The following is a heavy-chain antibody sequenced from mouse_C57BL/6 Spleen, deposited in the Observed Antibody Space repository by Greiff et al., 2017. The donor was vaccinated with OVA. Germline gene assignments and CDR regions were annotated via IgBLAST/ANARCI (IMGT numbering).Heavy chain of an antibody. CDR2: ISDGGSYT. CDR1: GFTFSSYA. Sequence: EVQGVESGGGLVKPGGSLKLSCAASGFTFSSYAMSWVRQTPEKRLEWVATISDGGSYTYYPDNVKGRFTISRDNAKNNLYLQMSHLKSEDTAMYYCARDGGRDLFAYWGQGTLVTVSA. V-gene: IGHV5-4*01. J-gene: IGHJ3*01. D-gene: IGHD3-3*01. CDR3: ARDGGRDLFAY.